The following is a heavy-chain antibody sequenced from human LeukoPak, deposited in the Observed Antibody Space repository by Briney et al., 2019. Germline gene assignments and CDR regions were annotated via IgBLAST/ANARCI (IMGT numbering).Heavy chain of an antibody. CDR1: GFSFSSFS. V-gene: IGHV3-21*03. Sequence: GGSLRLSCAASGFSFSSFSMNWVRQAPGKGLEWVSYISGGSSFTYYVDSVKGRFTISRDNAKNSLYLQMNSLRAEDTAVYYCARPGQTCGGDCYSPFDYWGQGTLVTVSS. CDR3: ARPGQTCGGDCYSPFDY. J-gene: IGHJ4*02. D-gene: IGHD2-21*02. CDR2: ISGGSSFT.